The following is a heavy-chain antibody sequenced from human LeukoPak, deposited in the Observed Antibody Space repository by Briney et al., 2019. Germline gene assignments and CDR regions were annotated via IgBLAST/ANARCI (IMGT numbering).Heavy chain of an antibody. V-gene: IGHV1-2*02. CDR3: ARDEYSSSYDAFDI. CDR2: INPNSGGT. CDR1: GYTFTGYY. Sequence: GASVKVSCKASGYTFTGYYVHWVRQAPGQGLEWMGWINPNSGGTNYAQKFQGRVTMTRDTSISTAYMELSRLRSDDTAVYYCARDEYSSSYDAFDIWGQGTMVTVSS. D-gene: IGHD6-6*01. J-gene: IGHJ3*02.